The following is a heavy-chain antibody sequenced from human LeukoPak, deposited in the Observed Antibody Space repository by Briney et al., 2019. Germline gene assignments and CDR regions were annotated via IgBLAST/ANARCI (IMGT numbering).Heavy chain of an antibody. Sequence: SGPTLVNPTQTLTRTCTFSGFSLSTSGVGVGWIRQPPGKALEWLALIYWNDDKRYSPSLKSRLTITKDTSKNQVVLTMTNMDPVDTATYYCAHRRNYYDTGAFDIWGQGTMVTVSS. CDR3: AHRRNYYDTGAFDI. J-gene: IGHJ3*02. CDR1: GFSLSTSGVG. V-gene: IGHV2-5*01. CDR2: IYWNDDK. D-gene: IGHD3-22*01.